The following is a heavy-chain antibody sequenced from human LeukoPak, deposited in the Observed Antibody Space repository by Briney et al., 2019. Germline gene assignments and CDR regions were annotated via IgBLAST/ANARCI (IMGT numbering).Heavy chain of an antibody. D-gene: IGHD6-13*01. CDR1: GFTLSEYT. CDR3: GRLAHNAWYAIDY. V-gene: IGHV3-7*01. J-gene: IGHJ4*02. Sequence: GGSLRLSCAASGFTLSEYTMHWVRQAPGKGLEWVANILPDGSQKYYVDSVKGRFTISRDNPKNSLYLQINSLRAEDTAVYYCGRLAHNAWYAIDYWGQGTLVTVSS. CDR2: ILPDGSQK.